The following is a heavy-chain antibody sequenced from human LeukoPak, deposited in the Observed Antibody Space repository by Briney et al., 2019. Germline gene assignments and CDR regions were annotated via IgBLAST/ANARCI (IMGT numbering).Heavy chain of an antibody. J-gene: IGHJ4*02. Sequence: PSETLSLTCSVSGGSISSSSYYWGWIRQPPGKGLEWIGSIYYSGSTYYNPSLKSRVTISVDTSKNQFSLKLSSVTAADTAVYYCARDWLLDYWGQGTLVTVSS. CDR1: GGSISSSSYY. CDR3: ARDWLLDY. V-gene: IGHV4-39*07. D-gene: IGHD5-18*01. CDR2: IYYSGST.